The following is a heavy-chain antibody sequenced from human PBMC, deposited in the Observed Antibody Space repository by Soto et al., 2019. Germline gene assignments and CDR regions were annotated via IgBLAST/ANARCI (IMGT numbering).Heavy chain of an antibody. J-gene: IGHJ4*02. CDR2: LYYSGST. V-gene: IGHV4-39*07. D-gene: IGHD1-26*01. CDR1: GGSIGSGSSY. CDR3: ARVFSGSYFDY. Sequence: KPSETLSLTCTVSGGSIGSGSSYWNWIRQPPGKGLEWIGSLYYSGSTYYNPSLKTRVTISVDKSKNQFSLKLSSVTAADTAVYYCARVFSGSYFDYWGEVSLVTVYS.